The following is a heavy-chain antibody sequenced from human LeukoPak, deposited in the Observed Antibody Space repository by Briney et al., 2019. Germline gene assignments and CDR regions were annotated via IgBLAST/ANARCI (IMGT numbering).Heavy chain of an antibody. V-gene: IGHV3-11*01. CDR1: GFTLGDYY. J-gene: IGHJ4*02. CDR3: AREDDSSGYYPDY. D-gene: IGHD3-22*01. CDR2: ISSSASTI. Sequence: GGSLRLSCAASGFTLGDYYMSWIRQAPGKGLEWVSYISSSASTIYYADSVKGRFTISRDNAKISLYLQMNSLRAEDTAVYYCAREDDSSGYYPDYWGQGTLVTVSS.